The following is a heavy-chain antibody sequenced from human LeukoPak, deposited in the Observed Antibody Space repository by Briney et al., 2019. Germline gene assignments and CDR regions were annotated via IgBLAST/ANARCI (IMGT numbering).Heavy chain of an antibody. CDR3: AGDLSWSARSVYSSGCDFDP. J-gene: IGHJ5*02. CDR1: GGSIRSYY. V-gene: IGHV4-4*07. CDR2: IYNSGST. D-gene: IGHD6-19*01. Sequence: SETLSLTCTVPGGSIRSYYWSWIRQPAGKGLEWIGRIYNSGSTNSNPSLKSRHTMSVDTSKTQLSLTQSSVPAEDRPVYHGAGDLSWSARSVYSSGCDFDPWGQGTLVTVSS.